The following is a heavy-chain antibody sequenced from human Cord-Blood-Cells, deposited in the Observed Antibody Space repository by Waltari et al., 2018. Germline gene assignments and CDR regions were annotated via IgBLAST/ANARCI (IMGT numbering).Heavy chain of an antibody. Sequence: QLQPQQWVAGPLKPRETLSLTCAGSGGSLTGYYWSWIRQPPGKGLEWIGEINHSGSTNYNPSLKSRVTISVDTSKNQFSLKLSSVTAADTAVYYCARRDPPADAFDIWGQGTMVTVSS. J-gene: IGHJ3*02. CDR1: GGSLTGYY. V-gene: IGHV4-34*01. CDR3: ARRDPPADAFDI. CDR2: INHSGST.